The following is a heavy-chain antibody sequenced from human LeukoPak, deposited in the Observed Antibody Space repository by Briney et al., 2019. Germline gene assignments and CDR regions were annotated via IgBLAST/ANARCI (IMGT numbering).Heavy chain of an antibody. CDR2: INSDGGST. D-gene: IGHD6-25*01. J-gene: IGHJ3*02. V-gene: IGHV3-74*01. Sequence: GGSLRLSCAASGFTFSSYWMHWFRQAPGKGLVWVSRINSDGGSTSYTDSVKGRFTISRDNAKNTLYLQMNSLRAEDTAVYYCARRSAAKDAFDIWGQGTKVTVSS. CDR3: ARRSAAKDAFDI. CDR1: GFTFSSYW.